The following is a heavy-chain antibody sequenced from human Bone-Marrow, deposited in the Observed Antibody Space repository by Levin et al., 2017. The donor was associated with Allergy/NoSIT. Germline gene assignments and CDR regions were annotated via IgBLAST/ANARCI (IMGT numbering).Heavy chain of an antibody. CDR2: IWYDGNKK. CDR3: ARVLYSTSWYGDS. V-gene: IGHV3-33*01. Sequence: GESLKISCAASGFGFSTYGMLWVRPAPGKGLEWVALIWYDGNKKSYGDSVKGRFTVSRDNSKNTLYLQMNSLRAEDTAVYYCARVLYSTSWYGDSWGQGTLVTVSS. D-gene: IGHD6-13*01. CDR1: GFGFSTYG. J-gene: IGHJ4*02.